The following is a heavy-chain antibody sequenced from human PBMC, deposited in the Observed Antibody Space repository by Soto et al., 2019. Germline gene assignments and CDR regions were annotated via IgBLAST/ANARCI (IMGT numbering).Heavy chain of an antibody. J-gene: IGHJ4*02. CDR2: IYYGGST. CDR3: ARDKITGLFDY. CDR1: GGSISSYY. D-gene: IGHD2-8*02. V-gene: IGHV4-59*12. Sequence: SETLSLTCTVSGGSISSYYLTWIRQPPGKGLEWIGYIYYGGSTNYNPSLKSRVTISVDTSKNQFSLKLTSVTAADTAVYYCARDKITGLFDYWGQGTLVTVSS.